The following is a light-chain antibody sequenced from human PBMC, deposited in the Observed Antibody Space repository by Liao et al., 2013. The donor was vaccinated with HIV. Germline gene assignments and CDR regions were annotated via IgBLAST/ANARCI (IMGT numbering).Light chain of an antibody. Sequence: SYMLTQPPSVSVAPGATATITCGGDNIGGRSVHWYQHKAGQAPHLVISYDNDRPSGIPARFSGSNSGNTATLTINRVEAGDEADYYCQVWDSSSDRVFGGGTKLTVL. V-gene: IGLV3-21*01. CDR1: NIGGRS. CDR2: YDN. CDR3: QVWDSSSDRV. J-gene: IGLJ3*02.